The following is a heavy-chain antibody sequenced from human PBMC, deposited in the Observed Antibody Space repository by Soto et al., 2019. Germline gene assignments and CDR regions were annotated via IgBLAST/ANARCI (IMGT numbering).Heavy chain of an antibody. V-gene: IGHV3-23*01. CDR1: GFTFSIYA. CDR3: AHPRGYGVFDAYDI. J-gene: IGHJ3*02. D-gene: IGHD4-17*01. CDR2: LNAGGDNT. Sequence: RLSCVSSGFTFSIYAMSWVRQAPGKGLEWVSALNAGGDNTYYADSVKGRFTISRDNSMSVLYLQMNSLRIEDTAVYYCAHPRGYGVFDAYDIWGQGTMGT.